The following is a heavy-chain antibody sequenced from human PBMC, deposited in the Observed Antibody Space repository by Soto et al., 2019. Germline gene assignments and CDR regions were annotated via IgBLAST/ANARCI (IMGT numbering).Heavy chain of an antibody. Sequence: VASVKVSCEASGYTFTDYYMHWVRQAPGQGLEWMGWINPNSGGTNYAQRFQGRVTMTRDTSISTAYMELSSLTSDDTAVYYCASDPTTVTLGYYFRVDVWGHGTKVTDYS. J-gene: IGHJ6*02. V-gene: IGHV1-2*02. CDR3: ASDPTTVTLGYYFRVDV. D-gene: IGHD4-17*01. CDR2: INPNSGGT. CDR1: GYTFTDYY.